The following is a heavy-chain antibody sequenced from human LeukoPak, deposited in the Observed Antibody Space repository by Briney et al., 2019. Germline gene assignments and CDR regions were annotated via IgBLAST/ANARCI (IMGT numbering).Heavy chain of an antibody. J-gene: IGHJ3*02. CDR1: GFTFSNYA. V-gene: IGHV3-30*04. D-gene: IGHD1-26*01. CDR3: ARFKVGSNTTQKNAFDI. CDR2: ISFDATKE. Sequence: GGSLTLSCAASGFTFSNYAMHWVRQAPGRGLEWVAVISFDATKEYFAKSAKGRFTISRDNSKSTLFLQMHSLRVEDTALYFCARFKVGSNTTQKNAFDIWGRGTVVTVSS.